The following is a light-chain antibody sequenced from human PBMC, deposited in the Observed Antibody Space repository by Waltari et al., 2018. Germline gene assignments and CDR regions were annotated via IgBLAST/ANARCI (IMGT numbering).Light chain of an antibody. CDR2: WVF. Sequence: EVVMTQSPVSLSVTLVQAASISCKSSQSLVPVDGNTYLNWFHQRPGQSPRRLIYWVFNRDSGVPDRFSGSGSGTDFTLRISRVEAGDVGVYYCMQGTRWPYTFGQGTQLDIK. V-gene: IGKV2-30*02. CDR1: QSLVPVDGNTY. J-gene: IGKJ2*01. CDR3: MQGTRWPYT.